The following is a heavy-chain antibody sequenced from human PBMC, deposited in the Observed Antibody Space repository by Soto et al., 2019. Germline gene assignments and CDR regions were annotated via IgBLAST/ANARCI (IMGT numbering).Heavy chain of an antibody. CDR2: IYYSGNT. J-gene: IGHJ1*01. CDR1: GGSIRSGGYY. V-gene: IGHV4-31*03. Sequence: SETLSLTCTVSGGSIRSGGYYWSWIRQPPGKGLEWIGHIYYSGNTYYNPSLKSRLTISVDTSKNQFSLRLSSVTAADTAVYYCATNGDYYDSSGPKSFQHWGQGTLVTVS. D-gene: IGHD3-22*01. CDR3: ATNGDYYDSSGPKSFQH.